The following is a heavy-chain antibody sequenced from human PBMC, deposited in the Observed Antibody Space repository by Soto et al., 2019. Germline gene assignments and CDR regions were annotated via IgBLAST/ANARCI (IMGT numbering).Heavy chain of an antibody. CDR3: ARAPGLYYYDSSGYDDAFDI. CDR1: GGTFSSYT. Sequence: QVQLVQSGAEVKKPGSSVKVSCKASGGTFSSYTISWVRQAPGQGLEWMGRIIPILGIANYAQKFQGRVTITADKPTSTAYMELSSLRSEDTAVYYCARAPGLYYYDSSGYDDAFDIWGQGTMVTVSS. CDR2: IIPILGIA. J-gene: IGHJ3*02. V-gene: IGHV1-69*02. D-gene: IGHD3-22*01.